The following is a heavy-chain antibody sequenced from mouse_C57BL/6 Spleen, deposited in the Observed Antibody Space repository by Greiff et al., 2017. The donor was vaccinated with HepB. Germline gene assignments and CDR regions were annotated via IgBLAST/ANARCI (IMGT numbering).Heavy chain of an antibody. CDR3: ARDEGVYSNYFAY. J-gene: IGHJ3*01. CDR2: ISDGGSYT. V-gene: IGHV5-4*01. Sequence: EVKLVESGGGLVKPGGSLKLSCAASGFTFSSYAMSWVRQTPEKRLEWVATISDGGSYTYYPDNVKGRFTISRDNAKNNLYLQMSHLKSEDTAMYYCARDEGVYSNYFAYWGQGTLVTVSA. CDR1: GFTFSSYA. D-gene: IGHD2-5*01.